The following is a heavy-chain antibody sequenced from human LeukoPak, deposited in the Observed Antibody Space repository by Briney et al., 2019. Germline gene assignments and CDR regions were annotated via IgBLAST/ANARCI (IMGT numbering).Heavy chain of an antibody. CDR2: INWNGGST. CDR1: GFTFDDYA. V-gene: IGHV3-20*04. D-gene: IGHD1-26*01. J-gene: IGHJ4*02. CDR3: ARDRIVGATSPGGY. Sequence: GGSLRLSCAASGFTFDDYAMNWVRQAPGKGLEWVSGINWNGGSTGYADSVKGRFTISRDNAKNSLYLQMNSLRAEDTAFYYCARDRIVGATSPGGYWGQGTLVTVSS.